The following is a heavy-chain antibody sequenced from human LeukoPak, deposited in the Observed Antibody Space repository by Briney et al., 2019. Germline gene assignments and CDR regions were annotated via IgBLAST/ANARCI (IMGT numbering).Heavy chain of an antibody. V-gene: IGHV1-24*01. Sequence: ASVKVSCKVSGYTLTELSMHWVRQAPGKGLEWMGGFDPEDGETIYAQKFQGRVTMTEHTSTDTAYMELSSLRSEHTAVYYCAPIARYSSGWELDYWGQGTLVTVSS. CDR3: APIARYSSGWELDY. CDR1: GYTLTELS. D-gene: IGHD6-19*01. J-gene: IGHJ4*02. CDR2: FDPEDGET.